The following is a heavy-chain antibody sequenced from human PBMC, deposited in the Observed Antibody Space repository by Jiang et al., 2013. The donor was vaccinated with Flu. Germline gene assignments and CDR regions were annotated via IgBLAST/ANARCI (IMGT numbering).Heavy chain of an antibody. CDR3: ARGERGYSYGDLFDAFDI. Sequence: GAEVKKPGSSVKVSCKASGGTFSSYAISWVRQAPGQGLEWMGGIIPIFGTANYAQKFQGRVTITADESTSTAYMELSSLRSEDTAVYYCARGERGYSYGDLFDAFDIWGQGTMVTVSS. D-gene: IGHD5-18*01. J-gene: IGHJ3*02. CDR2: IIPIFGTA. V-gene: IGHV1-69*01. CDR1: GGTFSSYA.